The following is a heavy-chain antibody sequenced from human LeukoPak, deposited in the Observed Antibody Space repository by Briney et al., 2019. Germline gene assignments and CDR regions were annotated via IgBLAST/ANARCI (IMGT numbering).Heavy chain of an antibody. Sequence: GGSLRLSCAAPGLTFSSYSMNWVRQAPGKGLEWVSYISSSGKTTYYVDSVKGRFTISRDNAKNSLYLQMNSLRDEDTAVYYCARGRPTDYWGQGTLVTVSS. J-gene: IGHJ4*02. CDR3: ARGRPTDY. V-gene: IGHV3-48*02. CDR1: GLTFSSYS. CDR2: ISSSGKTT.